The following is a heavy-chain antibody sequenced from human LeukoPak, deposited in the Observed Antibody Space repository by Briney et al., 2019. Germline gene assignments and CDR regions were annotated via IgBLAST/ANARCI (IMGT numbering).Heavy chain of an antibody. D-gene: IGHD3-16*01. CDR1: GFTFSSYS. CDR2: ISSSSSYI. V-gene: IGHV3-21*01. Sequence: GGSLRPSCAASGFTFSSYSMNWVRQAPGKGLEWVSSISSSSSYIYYADSVKGRLTISRDNAKNSLYLQMNSLRAEDTAVYYCARDTSLSGYWGQGTLVTVSS. CDR3: ARDTSLSGY. J-gene: IGHJ4*02.